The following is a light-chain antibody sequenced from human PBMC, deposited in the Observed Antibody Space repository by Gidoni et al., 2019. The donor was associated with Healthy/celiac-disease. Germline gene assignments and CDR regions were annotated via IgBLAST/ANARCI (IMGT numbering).Light chain of an antibody. J-gene: IGKJ4*01. Sequence: EIVLTQSPGTLSLSPVERATLSCRSSQSVSSSDLAWYHQKPCQAPRFLIYVAYSRATGITDRFSGSGSGTDFTLTISRLEPEDFAVYYCQQYGSSPTFGRGTKVEIK. CDR3: QQYGSSPT. CDR2: VAY. V-gene: IGKV3-20*01. CDR1: QSVSSSD.